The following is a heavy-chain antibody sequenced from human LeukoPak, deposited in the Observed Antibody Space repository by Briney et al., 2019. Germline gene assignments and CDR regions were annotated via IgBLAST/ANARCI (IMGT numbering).Heavy chain of an antibody. D-gene: IGHD2-21*02. V-gene: IGHV3-43*02. Sequence: GGSLRLSCAASGFTFDDYAMHWVRQAPGKGLEWVSLISGDGGSTYYADSVKGRFTISRDNSKNSLYLQMNSLRTEDTALYYCAKGDYCGGDCYRSPDYWGQGTLVTVSS. CDR1: GFTFDDYA. CDR2: ISGDGGST. J-gene: IGHJ4*02. CDR3: AKGDYCGGDCYRSPDY.